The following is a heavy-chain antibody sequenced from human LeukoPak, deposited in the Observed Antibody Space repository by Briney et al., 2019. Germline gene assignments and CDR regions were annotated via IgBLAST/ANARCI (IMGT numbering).Heavy chain of an antibody. CDR3: ARNLQFFWSGYYSFDY. CDR1: GGSISSSSYY. Sequence: SETLSLTCTVSGGSISSSSYYWGWIRQPPGKGLEWIGSIYYSGSTYYNPSLKSRVTISVDTSKNQFSLKLSSVTAADTAVYYCARNLQFFWSGYYSFDYWGQGTLVTVSS. V-gene: IGHV4-39*07. CDR2: IYYSGST. J-gene: IGHJ4*02. D-gene: IGHD3-3*01.